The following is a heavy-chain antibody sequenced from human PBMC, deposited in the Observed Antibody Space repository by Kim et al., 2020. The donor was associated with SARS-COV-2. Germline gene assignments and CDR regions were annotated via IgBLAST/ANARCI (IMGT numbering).Heavy chain of an antibody. CDR1: GFTFSSYS. CDR3: ARDIRHYGDYSPR. J-gene: IGHJ4*02. D-gene: IGHD2-21*02. V-gene: IGHV3-21*01. Sequence: GGSLRLSCAASGFTFSSYSMNWVRQAPGKGLEWVSSISSSSSYIYYADSVKGRFTISRDNAKNSLYLQMNSLRAEDTAVYYCARDIRHYGDYSPRWGQGTLVTVSS. CDR2: ISSSSSYI.